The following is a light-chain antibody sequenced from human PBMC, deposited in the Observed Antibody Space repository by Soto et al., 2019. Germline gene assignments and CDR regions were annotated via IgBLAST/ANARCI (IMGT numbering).Light chain of an antibody. CDR2: AVS. CDR3: LQDYNYPRT. V-gene: IGKV1-6*01. CDR1: QGIRND. J-gene: IGKJ1*01. Sequence: AIQMTQSPSALSASIGDRVIITCRASQGIRNDLGWYQQKPGKAPKLLIYAVSNLERGVPSRFSGSESGTDFTLTIASLQAEDSATYYCLQDYNYPRTFGQGTKVEVK.